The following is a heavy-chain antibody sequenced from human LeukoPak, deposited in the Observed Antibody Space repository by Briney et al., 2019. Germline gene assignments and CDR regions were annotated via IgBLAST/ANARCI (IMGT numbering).Heavy chain of an antibody. J-gene: IGHJ4*02. Sequence: PGGSLRLSCAASGFTFTSYGVTWVRQTRGKGREWVSSISVSRTNAYYAATVKARFTISRDNSKNTLYLQMNSLRADDTALYYCAKVDGTNGWEPGDYWGQGTLVTVSS. D-gene: IGHD2-8*01. CDR1: GFTFTSYG. CDR3: AKVDGTNGWEPGDY. V-gene: IGHV3-23*01. CDR2: ISVSRTNA.